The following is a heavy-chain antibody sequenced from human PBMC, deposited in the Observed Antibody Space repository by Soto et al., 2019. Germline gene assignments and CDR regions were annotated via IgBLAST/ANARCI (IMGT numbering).Heavy chain of an antibody. CDR1: GGSISSYY. D-gene: IGHD3-22*01. CDR3: ERHARGFYDSSYYFDY. J-gene: IGHJ4*02. CDR2: IYYSGST. V-gene: IGHV4-59*08. Sequence: SETLSLTCTVSGGSISSYYWSWIRQPPGKGLEWIGYIYYSGSTNYNPSLKSRVTISVDTSKNQFSLKLSSVTAADTAVYYCERHARGFYDSSYYFDYWGQGTLVTVSS.